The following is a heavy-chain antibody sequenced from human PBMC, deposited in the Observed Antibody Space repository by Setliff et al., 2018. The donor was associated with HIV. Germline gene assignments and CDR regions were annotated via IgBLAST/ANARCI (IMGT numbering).Heavy chain of an antibody. CDR3: ARLTTGAAFDI. CDR1: GGSFSGYY. Sequence: SETLSLTCAVYGGSFSGYYWGWIRQPPGKGLEWIGSIYHSGSTYYNPSLKSRVTISLDKSKNQFSLKLTSVTAADTAVYYCARLTTGAAFDIWGQGTMVTVSS. CDR2: IYHSGST. D-gene: IGHD4-17*01. J-gene: IGHJ3*02. V-gene: IGHV4-34*01.